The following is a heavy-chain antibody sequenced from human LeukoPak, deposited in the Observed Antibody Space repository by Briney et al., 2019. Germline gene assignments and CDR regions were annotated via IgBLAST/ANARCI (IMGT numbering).Heavy chain of an antibody. CDR1: GFSFSDYG. CDR3: AKRVVIKSTDYFYYYIHV. Sequence: GGSLRLSCEASGFSFSDYGMHWVRQAPGKGLEWVAFIRYDGSNKYYADSVKGRFTVSRDNSQSTLYLQMNSLRVGDTAVYYCAKRVVIKSTDYFYYYIHVWGKGTTVTVSS. V-gene: IGHV3-30*02. J-gene: IGHJ6*03. CDR2: IRYDGSNK. D-gene: IGHD3-3*01.